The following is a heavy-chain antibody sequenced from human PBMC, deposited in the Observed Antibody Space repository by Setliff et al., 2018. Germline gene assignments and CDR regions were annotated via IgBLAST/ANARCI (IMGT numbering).Heavy chain of an antibody. Sequence: GGSLRLSCAASGFSFTTYTMNWIRQAPGQGLEWVSSIDTSSTWIYYADSVKGRFTISRDNAENSLYLQMNSLRAEDKAVYYCARSETCHSTHCSPYDYWGQGTPVTVSS. CDR3: ARSETCHSTHCSPYDY. CDR1: GFSFTTYT. D-gene: IGHD2-2*01. V-gene: IGHV3-21*01. J-gene: IGHJ4*02. CDR2: IDTSSTWI.